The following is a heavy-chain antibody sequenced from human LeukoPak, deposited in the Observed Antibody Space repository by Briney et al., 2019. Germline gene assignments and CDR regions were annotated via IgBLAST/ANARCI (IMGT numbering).Heavy chain of an antibody. V-gene: IGHV1-46*01. CDR1: GYTFTSYY. D-gene: IGHD3-10*01. CDR2: INPSGGST. J-gene: IGHJ4*02. Sequence: ASVKVSCKASGYTFTSYYMHWVRHAPGQGLEWMGIINPSGGSTSYAKKFQGRVTMTRDTSTSTVYMELSSLRSEGTAVYYCARDGYYYGSGSYLPDWGQGTLVTVSS. CDR3: ARDGYYYGSGSYLPD.